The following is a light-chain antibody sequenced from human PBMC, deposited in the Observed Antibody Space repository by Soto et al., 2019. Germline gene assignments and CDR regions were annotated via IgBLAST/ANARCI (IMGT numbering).Light chain of an antibody. CDR2: EVS. V-gene: IGLV2-14*01. J-gene: IGLJ1*01. CDR3: SSYTSSSIDYV. CDR1: SIDVGGYNY. Sequence: QSALTQPASVSGSPGQSITTSGTGTSIDVGGYNYVSWYQQHPGKAPKLMIYEVSNRPSGVSNRFSGSKSGNTASLTISGLQAEDEADYYCSSYTSSSIDYVFGTGTKVTVL.